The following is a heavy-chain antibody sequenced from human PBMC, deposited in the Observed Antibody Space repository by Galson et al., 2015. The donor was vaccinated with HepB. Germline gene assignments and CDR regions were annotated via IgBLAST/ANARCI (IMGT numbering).Heavy chain of an antibody. D-gene: IGHD1-26*01. CDR1: GFTFSSYA. V-gene: IGHV3-30-3*01. J-gene: IGHJ4*02. Sequence: SLRLSCAASGFTFSSYAMHWVRQAPGKGLEWVAVISYDGSNKYYADSVKGRFTISRDNSKNTLYLQMNSLRAEDTAVYYCARPSSGSYYESDYWGQGTLVTVSS. CDR3: ARPSSGSYYESDY. CDR2: ISYDGSNK.